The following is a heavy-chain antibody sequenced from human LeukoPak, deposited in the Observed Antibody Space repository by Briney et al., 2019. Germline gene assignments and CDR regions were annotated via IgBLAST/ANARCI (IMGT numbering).Heavy chain of an antibody. J-gene: IGHJ6*03. Sequence: GGSLRLSCAASGFTFSRYWMNWVRQAPGKGLEGVANINEDGSEKYYVDSVKGRFTISRDNAKNSLYLQMNSLRAEDTAVYYCAKGSSSSNYYYYYYMDVWGKGTTVTVSS. CDR3: AKGSSSSNYYYYYYMDV. CDR1: GFTFSRYW. V-gene: IGHV3-7*01. CDR2: INEDGSEK. D-gene: IGHD6-6*01.